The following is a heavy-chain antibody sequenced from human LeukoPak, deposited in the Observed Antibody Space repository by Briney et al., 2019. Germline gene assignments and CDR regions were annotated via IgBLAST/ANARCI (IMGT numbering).Heavy chain of an antibody. CDR1: GGSISSSSYY. D-gene: IGHD5-24*01. CDR3: ASLGRRVMATIFGGQLTEDAFDI. CDR2: IYYSGST. J-gene: IGHJ3*02. V-gene: IGHV4-39*01. Sequence: SETLSLTCTVSGGSISSSSYYWGWIRQPPGKGPEWIGSIYYSGSTYYNPSLKSRVTISVDTSKNQFSLKLSSVTAADTAVYYRASLGRRVMATIFGGQLTEDAFDIWGQGTMVTVSS.